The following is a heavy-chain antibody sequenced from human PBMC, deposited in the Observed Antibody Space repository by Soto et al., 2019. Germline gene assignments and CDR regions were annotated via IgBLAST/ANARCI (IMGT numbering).Heavy chain of an antibody. V-gene: IGHV3-48*02. D-gene: IGHD6-13*01. CDR2: ITSSGTTV. CDR1: GFTFSSYS. CDR3: ARGSSNLAYYFDF. Sequence: EVHLVESGGGLVQPVGSLRLSCAASGFTFSSYSLNWVRQAPGKGLEWVSYITSSGTTVYYADSVRGRFTISRDNAKNSLYLQMNSLRDDDTAVYYCARGSSNLAYYFDFRGQGTLVTVSS. J-gene: IGHJ4*02.